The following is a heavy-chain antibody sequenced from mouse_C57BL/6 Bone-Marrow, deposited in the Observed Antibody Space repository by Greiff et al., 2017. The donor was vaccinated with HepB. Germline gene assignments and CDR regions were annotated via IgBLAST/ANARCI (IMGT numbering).Heavy chain of an antibody. D-gene: IGHD1-1*01. CDR1: GFNIKDDY. CDR2: IDPENGDT. CDR3: TPLYFYGSPGV. V-gene: IGHV14-4*01. J-gene: IGHJ1*03. Sequence: VQLQQSGAELVRPGASVKLSCTASGFNIKDDYMHWVKQRPEQGLEWIGWIDPENGDTEYASKFQGKATITADTSSNTAYLQLSSLTSEDTAVYYCTPLYFYGSPGVWGTGTTVTVSS.